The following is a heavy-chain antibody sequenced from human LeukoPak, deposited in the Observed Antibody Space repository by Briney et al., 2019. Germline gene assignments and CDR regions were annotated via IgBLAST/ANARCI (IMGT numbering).Heavy chain of an antibody. Sequence: PGGSLRLSCAASGFTFSSYSMNWVRQAPGKGLDWVSSISSSSSYIYYADSVKGRFTISRDNAKNSLYLQMNSLRAEDTAVYYCARESRVGGDAFDIWGQGTMVTVSS. CDR1: GFTFSSYS. CDR3: ARESRVGGDAFDI. V-gene: IGHV3-21*01. J-gene: IGHJ3*02. CDR2: ISSSSSYI. D-gene: IGHD1-26*01.